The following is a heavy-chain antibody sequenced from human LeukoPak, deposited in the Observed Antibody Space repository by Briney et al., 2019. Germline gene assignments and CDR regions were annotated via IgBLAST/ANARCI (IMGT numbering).Heavy chain of an antibody. J-gene: IGHJ4*02. CDR3: AKLSCSSTSCPEKYYFDY. CDR2: ISYDGSNK. Sequence: GGSLRLSCAASGFTFSSYGMHWVRQAPGKGLEWVAVISYDGSNKYYADSVKGRFTISRDNSKNTLYLQMNSLRAEDTAVYYCAKLSCSSTSCPEKYYFDYWGQGTLVTVSS. D-gene: IGHD2-2*01. CDR1: GFTFSSYG. V-gene: IGHV3-30*18.